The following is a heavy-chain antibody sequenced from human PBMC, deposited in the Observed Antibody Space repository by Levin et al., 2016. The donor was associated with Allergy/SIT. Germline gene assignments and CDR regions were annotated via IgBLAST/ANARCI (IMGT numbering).Heavy chain of an antibody. V-gene: IGHV4-39*01. Sequence: RQAPGKGLEWIGSIYYSGSTYYNPSLKSRVTISVDTSKNQFSLKLSSVTAADTAVYYCASRGRSWYRDNDYWGQGTLVTVSS. D-gene: IGHD6-13*01. CDR2: IYYSGST. J-gene: IGHJ4*02. CDR3: ASRGRSWYRDNDY.